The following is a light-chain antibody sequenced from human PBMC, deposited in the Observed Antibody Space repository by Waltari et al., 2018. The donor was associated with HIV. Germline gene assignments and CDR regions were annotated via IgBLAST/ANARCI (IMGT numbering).Light chain of an antibody. CDR1: RPNIGSNA. V-gene: IGLV1-36*01. CDR3: AAWDDTLNAYV. J-gene: IGLJ1*01. Sequence: QAALTKPPSVSEAPRQRVTTSCSGSRPNIGSNAVQWYQQVPGKAPNLIIYYDILPPSGVSVRFSGSKSGTSASLAISGLQSEDEADYYCAAWDDTLNAYVFGTGTKVTVL. CDR2: YDI.